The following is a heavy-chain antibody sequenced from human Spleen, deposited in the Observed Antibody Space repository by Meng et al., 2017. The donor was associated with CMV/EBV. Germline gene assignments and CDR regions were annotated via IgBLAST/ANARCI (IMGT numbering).Heavy chain of an antibody. CDR3: AREDSSSWYP. J-gene: IGHJ5*02. CDR2: IGSAGDR. D-gene: IGHD6-13*01. CDR1: GFSFSSHD. Sequence: GGSLRLSCAASGFSFSSHDMHWVRQTPGKGLEWVSSIGSAGDRYYAGSVKGRFTISRENAKNSLYLQMNSLRAEDTAVYYCAREDSSSWYPWGQGTLVTVSS. V-gene: IGHV3-13*01.